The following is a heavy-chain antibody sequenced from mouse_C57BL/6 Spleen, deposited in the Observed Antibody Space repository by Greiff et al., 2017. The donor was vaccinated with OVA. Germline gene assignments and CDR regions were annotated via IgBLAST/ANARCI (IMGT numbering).Heavy chain of an antibody. J-gene: IGHJ3*01. CDR1: GYAFSSSW. CDR3: ARTGGDGLEGFAY. CDR2: IYPGDGDT. Sequence: QVQLQQSGPELVKPGASVKISCKASGYAFSSSWMNWVKQRPGKGLEWIGRIYPGDGDTNYNGKFKGKATLTADKSSSTAYMQLSSLTSEDSAVYFCARTGGDGLEGFAYWGQGTLVTVSA. V-gene: IGHV1-82*01. D-gene: IGHD2-3*01.